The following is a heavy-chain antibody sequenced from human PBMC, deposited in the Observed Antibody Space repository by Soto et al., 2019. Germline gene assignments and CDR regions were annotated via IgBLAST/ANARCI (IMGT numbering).Heavy chain of an antibody. J-gene: IGHJ4*02. V-gene: IGHV1-18*01. CDR3: ARDTRYSSSWTFDY. D-gene: IGHD6-13*01. CDR2: ISAYNGNT. Sequence: ASVKVSCKASGYTFTSYGISWVRQAPGQGLEWMGWISAYNGNTNYAQKLQGRVTMTTDTSTSTAYMELRSLRSDDTAVYYCARDTRYSSSWTFDYWGQGTLVTVSS. CDR1: GYTFTSYG.